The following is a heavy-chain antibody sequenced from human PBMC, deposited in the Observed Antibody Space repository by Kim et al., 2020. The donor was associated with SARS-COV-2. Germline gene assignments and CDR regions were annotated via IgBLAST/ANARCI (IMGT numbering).Heavy chain of an antibody. Sequence: GGSLRLSCAASGFTFSSYEMNWVRQAPGKGLEWVSYISSSGSTIYYADSVKGRFTISRDNAKNSLYLQMNSLRAEDTAVYYCARDKPLRFFDYYGMDVWGQGTTVTVSS. CDR1: GFTFSSYE. D-gene: IGHD3-3*01. CDR3: ARDKPLRFFDYYGMDV. CDR2: ISSSGSTI. V-gene: IGHV3-48*03. J-gene: IGHJ6*02.